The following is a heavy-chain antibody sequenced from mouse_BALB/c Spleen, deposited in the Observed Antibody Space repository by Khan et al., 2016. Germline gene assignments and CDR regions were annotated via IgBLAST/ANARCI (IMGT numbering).Heavy chain of an antibody. CDR2: ISYSGST. V-gene: IGHV3-2*02. D-gene: IGHD1-2*01. J-gene: IGHJ2*01. CDR3: ARTLPRLYYFDY. Sequence: VQLKQSGPGLVKPSQSLSLTCTVTGYSITSDYAWNWIRQFPGNKLEWMGYISYSGSTSYNPSLKSRISITRDTSKNQFFLQLNSVTTEDTATYYCARTLPRLYYFDYWGQGTTLTVSS. CDR1: GYSITSDYA.